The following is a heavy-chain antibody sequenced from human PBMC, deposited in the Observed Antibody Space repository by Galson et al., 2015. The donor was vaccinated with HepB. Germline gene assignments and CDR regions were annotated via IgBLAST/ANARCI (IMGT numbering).Heavy chain of an antibody. CDR2: ISSSSSTI. CDR3: ARDLTPLGYCSGGSCYGPAEYFQH. V-gene: IGHV3-48*02. D-gene: IGHD2-15*01. CDR1: GFTFSSYS. Sequence: SLRLSCAASGFTFSSYSMNWVRQAPGKGLEWVSYISSSSSTIYYADSVKGRFTISRDNAKNSLYLQMNSLRDEDTAVYYCARDLTPLGYCSGGSCYGPAEYFQHWGQGTLVTVSS. J-gene: IGHJ1*01.